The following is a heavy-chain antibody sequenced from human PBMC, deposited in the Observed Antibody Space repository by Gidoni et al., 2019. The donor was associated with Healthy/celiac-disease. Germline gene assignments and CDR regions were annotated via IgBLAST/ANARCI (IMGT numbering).Heavy chain of an antibody. CDR2: IYYSGST. CDR1: GGSISSSSYY. Sequence: QLQLQESGPGLVKPSETLSLTCTVSGGSISSSSYYWGWIRQPPGKGLEWIGSIYYSGSTYYNPSLKSRVTIPVDTSKNQFSLKLSSVTAADTAVYYCARHHLPIAARPVYYYGMDVWGKGTTVTVSS. V-gene: IGHV4-39*01. CDR3: ARHHLPIAARPVYYYGMDV. D-gene: IGHD6-6*01. J-gene: IGHJ6*04.